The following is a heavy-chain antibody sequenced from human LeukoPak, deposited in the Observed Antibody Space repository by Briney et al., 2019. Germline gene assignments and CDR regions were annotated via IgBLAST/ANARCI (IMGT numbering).Heavy chain of an antibody. Sequence: GGSLRLSCAASGFTFSSYSMNWVRQAPRKGLEWVSSISSSSSYIYYADSVKSRFTISRDNAKNSLYLQMNSLRAEDTAVYYCARDVTLGNFDYWGQGILVIVSS. CDR3: ARDVTLGNFDY. CDR1: GFTFSSYS. CDR2: ISSSSSYI. V-gene: IGHV3-21*01. D-gene: IGHD3-16*01. J-gene: IGHJ4*02.